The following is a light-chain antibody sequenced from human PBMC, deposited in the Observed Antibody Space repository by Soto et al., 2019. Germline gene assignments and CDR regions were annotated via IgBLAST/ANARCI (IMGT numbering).Light chain of an antibody. CDR1: QSISIW. Sequence: DIQMTQSPSTLSASVGDRVTITCRASQSISIWLAWYQQKPGKAPKILIYKASSLESGVPSRFSGSGSGTAFTLTISRLQPDDFAPYYCQQYSTYTPRTFGQGTKVEIK. V-gene: IGKV1-5*03. CDR3: QQYSTYTPRT. J-gene: IGKJ1*01. CDR2: KAS.